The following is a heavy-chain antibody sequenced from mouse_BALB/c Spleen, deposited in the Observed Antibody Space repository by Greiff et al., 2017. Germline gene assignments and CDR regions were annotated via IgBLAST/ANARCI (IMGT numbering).Heavy chain of an antibody. V-gene: IGHV2-6-7*01. D-gene: IGHD2-4*01. Sequence: VQGVESGPGLVAPSQSLSITCTVSGFSLTGYGVNWVRQPPGKGLEWLGMIWGDGSTDYNSALKSRLSISKDNSKSQVFLKMNSLQTDDTARYYCARDEDYDYDDYAMDYWGQGTSVTVSS. CDR3: ARDEDYDYDDYAMDY. CDR1: GFSLTGYG. CDR2: IWGDGST. J-gene: IGHJ4*01.